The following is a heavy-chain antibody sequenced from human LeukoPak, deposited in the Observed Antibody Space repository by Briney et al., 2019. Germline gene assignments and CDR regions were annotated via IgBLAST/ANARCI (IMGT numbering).Heavy chain of an antibody. J-gene: IGHJ4*02. Sequence: GASVKVSCKASGYTFTGYYMHWVRQAPGQGLEWMGWISPNSGGTNYAQKSQGRVTMTRDTSISTAYMELSRLRSDDTAVYYCARDNRKSTGVSDYWGQGTLVTVSS. CDR3: ARDNRKSTGVSDY. D-gene: IGHD4-23*01. CDR1: GYTFTGYY. CDR2: ISPNSGGT. V-gene: IGHV1-2*02.